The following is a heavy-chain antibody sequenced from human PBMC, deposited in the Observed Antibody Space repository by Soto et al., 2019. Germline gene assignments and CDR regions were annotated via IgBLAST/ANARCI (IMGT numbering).Heavy chain of an antibody. D-gene: IGHD6-13*01. V-gene: IGHV1-58*01. J-gene: IGHJ6*02. Sequence: QMQLVQSGPEVKKPGTSVKVSCKASGFTFISSAVQWVRQARGQSLQWIGWIVAGRGNTKYAQKFQERVTITRDMSTSTAYMELSSLRSEDTAVYYCAATIAAAGYYYFYGMDVWGQGTTVTVSS. CDR2: IVAGRGNT. CDR1: GFTFISSA. CDR3: AATIAAAGYYYFYGMDV.